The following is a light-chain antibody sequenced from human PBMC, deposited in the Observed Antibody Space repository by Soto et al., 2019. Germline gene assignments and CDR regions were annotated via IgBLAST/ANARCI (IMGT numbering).Light chain of an antibody. V-gene: IGKV1-8*01. Sequence: AIRMTQSPSSFSASPGDRVTITCRASQGISSYLAWYQQKPGKAPKLLIYAASTLQSGVPSRFSGSGSGTDFTLTISCLQSEDFATYYCQQYYSYPPPFGQGTKLEIK. CDR3: QQYYSYPPP. CDR1: QGISSY. CDR2: AAS. J-gene: IGKJ2*01.